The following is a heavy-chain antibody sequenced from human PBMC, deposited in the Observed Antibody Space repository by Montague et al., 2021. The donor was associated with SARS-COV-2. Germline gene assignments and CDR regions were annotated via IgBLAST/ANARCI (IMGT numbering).Heavy chain of an antibody. V-gene: IGHV4-59*08. CDR3: ARHYSATLPAVY. CDR1: GGSISSFC. Sequence: SETLSLTCTVSGGSISSFCWSWFRQPPGKGQEWIGYISDSGSTNYNPSLTSRVTMSVDTSKTQFSLKVNSVTAADTAVYYCARHYSATLPAVYWGQGTLVTVSS. D-gene: IGHD2-15*01. J-gene: IGHJ4*02. CDR2: ISDSGST.